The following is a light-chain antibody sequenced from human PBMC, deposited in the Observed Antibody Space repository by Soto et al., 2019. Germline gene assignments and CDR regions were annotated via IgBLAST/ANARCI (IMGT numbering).Light chain of an antibody. CDR3: QQYNSYSTWT. V-gene: IGKV1-5*01. J-gene: IGKJ1*01. Sequence: DIQITQSPSTLSATVGDRVTITCRASQSISSWLAWYQQKPGKAPKLLIYDASSLKSGVPSRFSGSGSGTEFTLSISSLQPDDFATYFCQQYNSYSTWTFGQGTKVDIK. CDR2: DAS. CDR1: QSISSW.